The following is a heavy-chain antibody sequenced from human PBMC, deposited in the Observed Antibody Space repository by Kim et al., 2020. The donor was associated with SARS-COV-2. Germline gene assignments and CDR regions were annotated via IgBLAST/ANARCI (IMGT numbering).Heavy chain of an antibody. V-gene: IGHV4-34*01. CDR3: ARGSRCSGGSCYQIDY. D-gene: IGHD2-15*01. J-gene: IGHJ4*02. Sequence: SLKSRVTISVDTSKNQFSLKLSSVTAADTAVYYCARGSRCSGGSCYQIDYWGQGTLVTVSS.